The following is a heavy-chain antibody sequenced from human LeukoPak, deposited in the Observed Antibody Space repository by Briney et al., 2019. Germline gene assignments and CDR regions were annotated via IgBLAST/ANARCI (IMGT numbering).Heavy chain of an antibody. CDR3: AREDYRSSCPDY. D-gene: IGHD6-13*01. CDR1: GYTFTGYY. Sequence: ASVKVSCKASGYTFTGYYMHWVRQAPGQGLEWMGWINPNSGGTNYAQKFQGRVTMTRDTSISTAYMELSRLTSDDTAVYCCAREDYRSSCPDYWGQGTLVTVSS. CDR2: INPNSGGT. V-gene: IGHV1-2*02. J-gene: IGHJ4*02.